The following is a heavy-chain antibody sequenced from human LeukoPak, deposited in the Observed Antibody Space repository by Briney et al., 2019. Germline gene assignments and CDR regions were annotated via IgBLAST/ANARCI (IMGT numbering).Heavy chain of an antibody. V-gene: IGHV3-9*01. J-gene: IGHJ5*02. CDR3: AKDMAAAGTNWFDP. CDR2: ISWNSGII. Sequence: GGSLRLSCAASGFTFDDYAMHWVRQAPGKGLEWVSGISWNSGIIGYADSVKGRFTISRDNAKNSLYLQMNSLRAEDAALYYCAKDMAAAGTNWFDPWGQGTLVTVSS. CDR1: GFTFDDYA. D-gene: IGHD6-13*01.